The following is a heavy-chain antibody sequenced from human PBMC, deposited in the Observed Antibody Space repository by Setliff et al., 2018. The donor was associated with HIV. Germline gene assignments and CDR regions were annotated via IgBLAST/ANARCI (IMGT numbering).Heavy chain of an antibody. CDR3: ARFSYGSVWPETDY. CDR2: INTHTGNT. J-gene: IGHJ4*02. D-gene: IGHD6-25*01. Sequence: ASVKVSCKASGGTFSSYVISWVRQAPGQGLEWMGWINTHTGNTKYSQKFQDRVTITRDTSARTGYMELSSLRSEDTAMYYCARFSYGSVWPETDYWGQGTLVTVSS. CDR1: GGTFSSYV. V-gene: IGHV1-3*04.